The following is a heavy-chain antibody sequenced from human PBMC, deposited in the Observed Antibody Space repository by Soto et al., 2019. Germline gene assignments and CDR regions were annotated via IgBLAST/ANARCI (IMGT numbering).Heavy chain of an antibody. CDR1: GFTFDDYS. Sequence: QVQLVESGGGVVQPGRSLRLSCAAFGFTFDDYSMHWVRQAPGKGLEWVALISYEGSNKYYADSVKGRFTISRDNAKNTLFLEVNSLRTEDTAVYYCARSHIQSAWHDGFDIWGQGKMVTVSS. CDR3: ARSHIQSAWHDGFDI. CDR2: ISYEGSNK. J-gene: IGHJ3*02. V-gene: IGHV3-30-3*01.